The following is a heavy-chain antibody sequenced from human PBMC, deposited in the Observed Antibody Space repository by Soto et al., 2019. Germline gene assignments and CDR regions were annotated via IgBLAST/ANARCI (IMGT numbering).Heavy chain of an antibody. CDR1: GGSISSGGYY. CDR3: ARAYGSGYMDV. V-gene: IGHV4-31*03. Sequence: QVQLQESGPGLVKPSQTLSLTCTVSGGSISSGGYYWSWIRQHPGKGLEWIGYIYYSGSTYYNPSPKSRVTISVDTSKSRFSRKLSCVTAADTAVYYCARAYGSGYMDVWGQGTTVTVSS. CDR2: IYYSGST. D-gene: IGHD3-10*01. J-gene: IGHJ6*02.